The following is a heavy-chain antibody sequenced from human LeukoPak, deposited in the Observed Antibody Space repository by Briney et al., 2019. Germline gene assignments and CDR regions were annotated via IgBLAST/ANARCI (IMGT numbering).Heavy chain of an antibody. J-gene: IGHJ4*02. CDR2: IYYSGST. Sequence: SETLSLTCTVSGGSISSSSYYWGWIRQPPGKGLEWIGSIYYSGSTYYNPSLKSRVTISVDTSKNQFSLKLSSVTAADTAVYYCARSYDYRLFFDYWGQGTLVTVSS. V-gene: IGHV4-39*07. D-gene: IGHD4-11*01. CDR1: GGSISSSSYY. CDR3: ARSYDYRLFFDY.